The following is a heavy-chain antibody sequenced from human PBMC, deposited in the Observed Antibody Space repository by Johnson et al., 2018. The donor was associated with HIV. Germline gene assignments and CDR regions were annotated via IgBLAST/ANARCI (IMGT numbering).Heavy chain of an antibody. J-gene: IGHJ3*02. CDR1: GFTVSSNY. CDR3: ARSGGYPNAFDI. D-gene: IGHD6-13*01. V-gene: IGHV3-66*01. CDR2: IYSGGNT. Sequence: VQLVESGGGVVQPGRSLRLSCAASGFTVSSNYMTWVRQAPGQGLEWVSVIYSGGNTYYADSVKGRFTISRDNSKNSLFLQMNSLRVEDTAVYYCARSGGYPNAFDIWGQGTMVTVSS.